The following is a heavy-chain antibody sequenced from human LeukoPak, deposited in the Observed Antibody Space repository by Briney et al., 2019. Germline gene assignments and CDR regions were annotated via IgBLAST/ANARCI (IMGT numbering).Heavy chain of an antibody. CDR1: GGTFSSYA. D-gene: IGHD6-19*01. J-gene: IGHJ5*02. CDR3: ARDIIEEAVAGPNWFDP. Sequence: ASVKVSCKASGGTFSSYAISWVRQAPGQGLEWMGRTIPIFGIANYAQKFQGRVTITADKSTSTAYMGLSSLRSEDTAVYYCARDIIEEAVAGPNWFDPWGQGTLVTVSS. CDR2: TIPIFGIA. V-gene: IGHV1-69*04.